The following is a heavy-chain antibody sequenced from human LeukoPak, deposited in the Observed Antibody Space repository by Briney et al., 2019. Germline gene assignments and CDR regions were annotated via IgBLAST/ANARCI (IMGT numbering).Heavy chain of an antibody. CDR3: ARDPGELGIVGATAKGDY. Sequence: SETLSLTCTVSGGSISSYYWSWIRQPPGKGLEWIGYIYYSGSTNYNPSLKSRVTISVDTSKNQFSLKLSSVTAADTAVYYCARDPGELGIVGATAKGDYWGQGTLVTVSS. V-gene: IGHV4-59*01. CDR2: IYYSGST. CDR1: GGSISSYY. J-gene: IGHJ4*02. D-gene: IGHD1-26*01.